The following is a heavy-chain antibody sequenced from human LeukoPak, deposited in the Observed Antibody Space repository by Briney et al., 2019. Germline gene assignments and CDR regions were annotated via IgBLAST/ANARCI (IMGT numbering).Heavy chain of an antibody. V-gene: IGHV4-31*03. J-gene: IGHJ4*02. D-gene: IGHD4-17*01. CDR3: ARGEDFYGDYDY. Sequence: PSETLSLTCTVSGGSISSGGYYWSWIRPRPGKGLEWIGYIYYSGSNYSNPTLKSRVTISVDTSKNQFSLKLSSVAAADAAVYYCARGEDFYGDYDYWGQGTLVTVSS. CDR1: GGSISSGGYY. CDR2: IYYSGSN.